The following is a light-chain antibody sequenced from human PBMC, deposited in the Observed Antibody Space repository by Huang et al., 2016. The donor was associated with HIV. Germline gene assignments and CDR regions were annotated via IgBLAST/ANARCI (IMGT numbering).Light chain of an antibody. V-gene: IGKV1-33*01. CDR2: DAA. CDR1: RHIYSY. Sequence: DIQMTQSPSSLSASIGDRVTITCRASRHIYSYLNWDQHRPGKAPKLLIYDAANLEVGVPSRFSGSGSWRNFTLIISSLQPEDFATYYCQQYDSLPRTFGPGTKV. J-gene: IGKJ3*01. CDR3: QQYDSLPRT.